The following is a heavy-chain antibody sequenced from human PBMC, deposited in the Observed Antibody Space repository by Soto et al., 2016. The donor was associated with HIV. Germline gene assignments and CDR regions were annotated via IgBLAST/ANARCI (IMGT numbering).Heavy chain of an antibody. CDR2: ISGSGGST. Sequence: EVQLLESGGGLVQPGGSLRLSCAASGFTFSSYAMSWVRQAPGKGLEWVSAISGSGGSTNYADSVKGRFTISRDNSKNTLYLQMNSLRAEDTAVYYCDERSRGEWGSYLGVGFDYVGPGTLVTVSX. V-gene: IGHV3-23*01. D-gene: IGHD3-16*01. CDR3: DERSRGEWGSYLGVGFDY. CDR1: GFTFSSYA. J-gene: IGHJ4*03.